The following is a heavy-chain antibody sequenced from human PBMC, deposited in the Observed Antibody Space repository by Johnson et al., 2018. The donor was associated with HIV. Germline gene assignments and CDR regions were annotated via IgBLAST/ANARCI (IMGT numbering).Heavy chain of an antibody. Sequence: QVQLVESGGGLVQPGGSLRLSCVASGFTFSNAWMSWVRQAPGKGLEWVAFIRYDGSNKYYVDAVKGRFTISRDNSKNTLYLQMNSLRAEDTAVYYCARLRWGSGDPLHDAFDVWGQGTMVTVSS. V-gene: IGHV3-33*08. D-gene: IGHD2-21*01. CDR2: IRYDGSNK. J-gene: IGHJ3*01. CDR3: ARLRWGSGDPLHDAFDV. CDR1: GFTFSNAW.